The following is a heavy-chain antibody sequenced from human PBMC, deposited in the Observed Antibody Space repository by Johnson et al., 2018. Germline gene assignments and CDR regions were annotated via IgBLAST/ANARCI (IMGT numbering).Heavy chain of an antibody. CDR3: AKRPRVYYDFWSGPNWVDP. V-gene: IGHV3-13*01. J-gene: IGHJ5*02. CDR1: GFTFSSYD. CDR2: IGTAGDT. Sequence: VQLQESGGGLVQPGGSLRLSCAASGFTFSSYDMHWVRQATGKGLEWVSAIGTAGDTYYPGSVKGRFTISRDNSKNTLYLQMNSLGAEDTAVYYCAKRPRVYYDFWSGPNWVDPWGQGTLVTVSS. D-gene: IGHD3-3*01.